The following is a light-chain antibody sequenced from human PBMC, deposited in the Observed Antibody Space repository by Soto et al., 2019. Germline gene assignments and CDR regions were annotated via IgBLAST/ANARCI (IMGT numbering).Light chain of an antibody. CDR3: QKYNSAPWT. Sequence: DLLLIQSTSSLSAPVGDRVTITCLASQSISSYLNWYQQKPGKAPKLLIYAASTLQSGVPSRFSGSGSGTDFTLTISSLQPEDVATYYCQKYNSAPWTFGQGTKVDIK. CDR1: QSISSY. V-gene: IGKV1-27*01. J-gene: IGKJ1*01. CDR2: AAS.